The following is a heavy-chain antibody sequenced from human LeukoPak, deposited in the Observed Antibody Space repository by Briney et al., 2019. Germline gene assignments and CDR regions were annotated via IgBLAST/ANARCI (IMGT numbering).Heavy chain of an antibody. D-gene: IGHD4-17*01. J-gene: IGHJ4*02. V-gene: IGHV3-21*01. Sequence: GGSLRLSCAASGVTFNNAWMSWVRQAPGKGLEWVSSISSSSSYIYYADSVKGRFTISRDNAKNSLYLQMNSLRAEDTVVYYCARSGDYTGYFDYWGQGTLVTVSS. CDR1: GVTFNNAW. CDR2: ISSSSSYI. CDR3: ARSGDYTGYFDY.